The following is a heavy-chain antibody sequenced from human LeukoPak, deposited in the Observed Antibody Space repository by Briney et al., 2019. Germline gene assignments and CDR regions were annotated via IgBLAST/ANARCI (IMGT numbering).Heavy chain of an antibody. CDR3: ARAPGRCCYKGYWFHP. Sequence: GGSLRLSCAASGFTFKNFAMTWVRQAPGKGLEWVSAIRNSDDNTYYADSMKGRFTISRDDSKNTLYLQMRSLRAEDTAVYYCARAPGRCCYKGYWFHPWGQGTLVSVSS. CDR2: IRNSDDNT. D-gene: IGHD3-22*01. V-gene: IGHV3-23*01. J-gene: IGHJ5*02. CDR1: GFTFKNFA.